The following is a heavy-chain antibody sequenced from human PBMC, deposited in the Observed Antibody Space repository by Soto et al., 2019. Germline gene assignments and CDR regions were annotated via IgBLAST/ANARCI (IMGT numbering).Heavy chain of an antibody. CDR2: FSGSGDNT. Sequence: EVQLLESGGGLVQPGGSLRVSCAASGFTFSSYAMSWVRQAPGKGLEWVSGFSGSGDNTYYADSVKGRLTISRDNSKNTLYLQMNSLRVEDTAVYYCARGERQMGRLDYWCPGTLVTVSS. D-gene: IGHD1-26*01. V-gene: IGHV3-23*01. CDR1: GFTFSSYA. CDR3: ARGERQMGRLDY. J-gene: IGHJ4*02.